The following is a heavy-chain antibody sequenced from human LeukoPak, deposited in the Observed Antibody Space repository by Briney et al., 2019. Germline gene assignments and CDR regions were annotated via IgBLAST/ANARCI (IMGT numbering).Heavy chain of an antibody. D-gene: IGHD2-2*01. CDR1: GGSISSYY. V-gene: IGHV4-4*09. CDR2: IYTSGST. Sequence: ESSETLSLTCTVSGGSISSYYWSWIRQPPGKGLEWIGYIYTSGSTNYNPSLKSRVTISVDTSKNQFSLKLSSVTAADTAVYYCARCPHGGYQLLNWFDPWGQGTLVTVSS. J-gene: IGHJ5*02. CDR3: ARCPHGGYQLLNWFDP.